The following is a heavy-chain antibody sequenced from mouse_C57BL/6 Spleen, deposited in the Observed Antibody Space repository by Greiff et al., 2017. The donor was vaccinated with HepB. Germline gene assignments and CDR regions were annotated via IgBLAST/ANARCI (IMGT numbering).Heavy chain of an antibody. CDR1: GYSFTDYN. D-gene: IGHD1-1*01. Sequence: VHVKQSGPELVKPGASVKISCKASGYSFTDYNMNWVKQSNGKSLEWIGVINPNYGTTSYNQKFKGKATLTVDQSSSTAYMQLNSLTSEDSAVYYCAREGAYYGSRGYVDYWGQGTTLTVSS. CDR2: INPNYGTT. CDR3: AREGAYYGSRGYVDY. J-gene: IGHJ2*01. V-gene: IGHV1-39*01.